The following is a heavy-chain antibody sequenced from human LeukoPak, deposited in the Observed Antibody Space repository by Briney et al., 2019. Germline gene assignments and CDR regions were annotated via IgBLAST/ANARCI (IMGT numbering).Heavy chain of an antibody. Sequence: SETLSLTCAVSGGSICSGGYSWSWIRQPPGKGLEWIGYIYHSGSTYCNPSLKSRVTISVDRSKNQFSLKLSSVTAADTAVYYCARRSIAARSGRYYYYGMDVWGQGTTVTVSS. D-gene: IGHD6-6*01. V-gene: IGHV4-30-2*01. J-gene: IGHJ6*02. CDR1: GGSICSGGYS. CDR2: IYHSGST. CDR3: ARRSIAARSGRYYYYGMDV.